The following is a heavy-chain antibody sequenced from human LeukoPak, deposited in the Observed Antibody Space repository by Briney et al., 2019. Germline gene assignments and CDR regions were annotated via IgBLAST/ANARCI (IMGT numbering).Heavy chain of an antibody. Sequence: GRSLRLSCAASGFTFRSYGMHWVRQAPGKGLEWVAIISYDGSNKYYADSVKGRFTISRDNPKNTLYLQMNSLRTEDTAVYFCAKDQYYYDSSGYLFDYWGQGTLVTVSS. J-gene: IGHJ4*02. CDR2: ISYDGSNK. V-gene: IGHV3-30*18. D-gene: IGHD3-22*01. CDR1: GFTFRSYG. CDR3: AKDQYYYDSSGYLFDY.